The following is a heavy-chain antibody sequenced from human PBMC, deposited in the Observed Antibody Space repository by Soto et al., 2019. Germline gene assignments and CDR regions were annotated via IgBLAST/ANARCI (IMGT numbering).Heavy chain of an antibody. CDR1: GGSFSGYY. Sequence: SETLSLTCAVYGGSFSGYYWSWIRQPPGKGLEWIGEINHSGSTNYNPSLKSRVTISVDTSKNQFSLKLSSVTAADTAVYYCARGIKGYCSGGSCYSGSWFDPWGQGTLVTVSS. V-gene: IGHV4-34*01. CDR3: ARGIKGYCSGGSCYSGSWFDP. CDR2: INHSGST. J-gene: IGHJ5*02. D-gene: IGHD2-15*01.